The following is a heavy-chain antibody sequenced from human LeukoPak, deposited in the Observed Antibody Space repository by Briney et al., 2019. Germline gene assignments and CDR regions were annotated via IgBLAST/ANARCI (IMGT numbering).Heavy chain of an antibody. CDR3: ARDLPWGCSSTSCYWSYYYGMDV. D-gene: IGHD2-2*01. CDR1: GGTFSSYA. J-gene: IGHJ6*02. CDR2: IIPIFGTA. Sequence: GASVKVSCKASGGTFSSYAISWVRQAPGQGLEWMGGIIPIFGTANYAQKFQGRVTITADESTSTAYMELSSLRSEDTAVYYCARDLPWGCSSTSCYWSYYYGMDVWGQGTTVTVSS. V-gene: IGHV1-69*13.